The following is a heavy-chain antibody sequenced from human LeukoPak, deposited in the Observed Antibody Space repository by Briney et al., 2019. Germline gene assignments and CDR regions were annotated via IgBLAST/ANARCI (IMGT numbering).Heavy chain of an antibody. J-gene: IGHJ4*02. D-gene: IGHD4-17*01. CDR1: GFIFNTYS. Sequence: GGSVRLSCGASGFIFNTYSMNWVRQAPGKGVEWVSYISSSGGTMYYADSVRGRFTISRDNANNSLYLQLNSLTVEDTAVYYCARDLDYGLDYWGQGTLVTVSS. CDR3: ARDLDYGLDY. CDR2: ISSSGGTM. V-gene: IGHV3-48*01.